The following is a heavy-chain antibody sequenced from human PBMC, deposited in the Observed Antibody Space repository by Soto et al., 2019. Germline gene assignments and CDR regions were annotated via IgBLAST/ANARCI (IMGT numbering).Heavy chain of an antibody. CDR2: INYSGNT. D-gene: IGHD3-10*01. V-gene: IGHV4-31*03. CDR1: GGSISSGGYY. CDR3: ARDWRVYGSAYYYGMDV. Sequence: QVQLQETGPGLVKPSQTLSLTCSVSGGSISSGGYYWTWIRQHPGKGLEWIGNINYSGNTYYTPSLKSRLTISVDTSKNQFSLKLSSVTAADTAVYYCARDWRVYGSAYYYGMDVWGQGTTVTVSS. J-gene: IGHJ6*02.